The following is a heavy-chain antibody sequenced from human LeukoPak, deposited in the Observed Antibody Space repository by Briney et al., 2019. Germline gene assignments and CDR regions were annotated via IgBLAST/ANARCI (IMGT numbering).Heavy chain of an antibody. J-gene: IGHJ1*01. CDR3: ARDEDDRSEESLFQH. D-gene: IGHD3-10*01. CDR2: ISYDGSNK. V-gene: IGHV3-30-3*01. Sequence: GRSLRLSCAASGFTFSSYAMHWVRQAPGKGLEWVAVISYDGSNKYYADSVKGRFTISRDNSKNTLYLQMNSLRAEDTAVYYCARDEDDRSEESLFQHWGQGTPVTVSS. CDR1: GFTFSSYA.